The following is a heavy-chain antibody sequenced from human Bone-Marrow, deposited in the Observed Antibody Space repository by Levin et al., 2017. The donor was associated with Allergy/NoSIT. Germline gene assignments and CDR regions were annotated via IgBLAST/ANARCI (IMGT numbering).Heavy chain of an antibody. D-gene: IGHD2-15*01. CDR1: GFLFDDYA. V-gene: IGHV3-9*01. Sequence: SLKISCVGSGFLFDDYAMHWVRQIPGKGLEWVSGISVHTGIKTIAYADSVKGRFTISRDNAKTSLSLEMKSLRPDDTALYFCVKGSRGYSSGWCDSWRRGLQVTVSS. J-gene: IGHJ5*01. CDR3: VKGSRGYSSGWCDS. CDR2: ISVHTGIKTI.